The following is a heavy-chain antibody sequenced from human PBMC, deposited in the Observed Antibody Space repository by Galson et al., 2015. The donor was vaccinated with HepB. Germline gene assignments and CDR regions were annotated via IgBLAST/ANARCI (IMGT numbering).Heavy chain of an antibody. Sequence: SLRLSCAASGFTFDDYTMHWIRQAPGKGLEWVSLISWDGGSTYYADSVKGRFTISRDNSKNSLYLQMNSLRTEDTALYYCAKGGSYYYYGMDVWGQGTTVTVSS. D-gene: IGHD1-26*01. CDR1: GFTFDDYT. CDR2: ISWDGGST. V-gene: IGHV3-43*01. CDR3: AKGGSYYYYGMDV. J-gene: IGHJ6*02.